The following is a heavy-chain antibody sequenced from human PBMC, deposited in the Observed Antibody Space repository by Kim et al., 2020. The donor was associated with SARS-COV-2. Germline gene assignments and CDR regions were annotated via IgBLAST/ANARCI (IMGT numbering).Heavy chain of an antibody. CDR2: IYYSGST. CDR3: ARGYYYDSSGYYYRYFDL. V-gene: IGHV4-59*13. D-gene: IGHD3-22*01. CDR1: GGSISSYY. J-gene: IGHJ2*01. Sequence: SETLSLTCTVSGGSISSYYWSWIRQPPGKGLEWIGYIYYSGSTNYNPSLKSRVTISVATSRNQFSLKLSSVTAADTAVDYCARGYYYDSSGYYYRYFDLWGRGTLVTVSS.